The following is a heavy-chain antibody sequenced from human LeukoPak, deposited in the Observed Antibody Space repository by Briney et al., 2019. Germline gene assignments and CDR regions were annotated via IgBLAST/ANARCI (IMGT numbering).Heavy chain of an antibody. D-gene: IGHD5-24*01. CDR1: GFTFSSYG. V-gene: IGHV3-30*02. J-gene: IGHJ4*02. CDR2: IRYDGSNK. Sequence: GGSLRLSCAASGFTFSSYGMHWVRQAPGKGLEWVAFIRYDGSNKYYADSVKGRFTISRDNSKNTLYLQMNSLRAEDTAVYYCAREGVEMATITFGYWGQGTLVTVSS. CDR3: AREGVEMATITFGY.